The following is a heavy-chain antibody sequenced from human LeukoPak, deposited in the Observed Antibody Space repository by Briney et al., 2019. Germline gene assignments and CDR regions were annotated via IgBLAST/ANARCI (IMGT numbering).Heavy chain of an antibody. Sequence: RAGGSLRLSCAASGLTFSNYAMSGVRQAPGKGLYWVSAISGSGDSTYYADSVKGRFTISRDNSKSTLYLQMNSLRADDTAVYYCAKDHVRGSITGTTVDYWGQGTLVTVSS. CDR1: GLTFSNYA. D-gene: IGHD1-7*01. V-gene: IGHV3-23*01. CDR3: AKDHVRGSITGTTVDY. J-gene: IGHJ4*02. CDR2: ISGSGDST.